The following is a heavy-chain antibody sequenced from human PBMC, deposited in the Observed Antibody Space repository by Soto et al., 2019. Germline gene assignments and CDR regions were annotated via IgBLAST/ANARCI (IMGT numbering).Heavy chain of an antibody. CDR3: ATDPYYYDSSGYYSPERYFDY. J-gene: IGHJ4*02. CDR1: GVTFTTNA. D-gene: IGHD3-22*01. V-gene: IGHV3-23*01. CDR2: ISGDDGSG. Sequence: GGSLRLSCVASGVTFTTNAMDWVRQAPGKGLEWVSFISGDDGSGNYADSVKGRFTISRDNAKNSLYLQMNSLRAEDTAVYYCATDPYYYDSSGYYSPERYFDYWGQGTLVTVSS.